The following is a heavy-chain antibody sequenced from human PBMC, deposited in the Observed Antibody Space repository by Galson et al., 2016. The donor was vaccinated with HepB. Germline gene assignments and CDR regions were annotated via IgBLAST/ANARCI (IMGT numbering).Heavy chain of an antibody. CDR2: IVPMFGIT. CDR1: GGTFSSYA. D-gene: IGHD3-3*01. J-gene: IGHJ3*02. CDR3: SRSPGKPSEEDSFGGGGVDAFVI. V-gene: IGHV1-69*10. Sequence: SVKVSCKASGGTFSSYAISWVRQAPGQGPEWLGGIVPMFGITNYAQKFQGRVTITADKSTSTAYMELSSLNSGDTAMYYCSRSPGKPSEEDSFGGGGVDAFVIWGQGTMVTVSS.